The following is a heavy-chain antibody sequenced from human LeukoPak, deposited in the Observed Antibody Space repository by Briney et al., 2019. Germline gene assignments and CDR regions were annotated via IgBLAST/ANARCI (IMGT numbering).Heavy chain of an antibody. CDR2: IYYSGST. D-gene: IGHD3-22*01. CDR1: GGSISSYY. V-gene: IGHV4-59*08. CDR3: ARQGDSGRSYDY. Sequence: KTSETLSLTCTVSGGSISSYYWSWIRQPPGKGLEWIGHIYYSGSTNYNPSLKSRVTISLDTSKNQFSLNLGSVTAADTAVYYCARQGDSGRSYDYWGQGTLVTVSS. J-gene: IGHJ4*02.